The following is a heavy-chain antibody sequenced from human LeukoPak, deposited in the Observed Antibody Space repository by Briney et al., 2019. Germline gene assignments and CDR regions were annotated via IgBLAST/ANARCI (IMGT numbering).Heavy chain of an antibody. CDR3: ARGDPWDY. V-gene: IGHV1-2*02. CDR1: GYTFTAYF. D-gene: IGHD1-26*01. Sequence: ASVKVSCKASGYTFTAYFIHWVRQAPGQGLEWMGWINPNSGTTNYAQMFQGRVTLTRDTSITTAYMDLSGLRFDDTAVYYCARGDPWDYWGQGTLVTVSS. CDR2: INPNSGTT. J-gene: IGHJ4*02.